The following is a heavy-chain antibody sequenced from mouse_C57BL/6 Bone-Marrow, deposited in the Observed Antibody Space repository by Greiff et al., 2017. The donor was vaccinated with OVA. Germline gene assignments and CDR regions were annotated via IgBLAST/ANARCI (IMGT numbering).Heavy chain of an antibody. CDR3: VGGYAMDY. CDR1: GFTFSSYG. D-gene: IGHD3-3*01. V-gene: IGHV5-6*02. Sequence: EVMLVESGGDLVKPGGSLKLSCAASGFTFSSYGMSWVRQTPDKRLEWVATISSGGSYTYYPDSVKGRFTISRDNAKNTLYLQMSSLKSEDTAMYYCVGGYAMDYWGQGTSVTVSS. CDR2: ISSGGSYT. J-gene: IGHJ4*01.